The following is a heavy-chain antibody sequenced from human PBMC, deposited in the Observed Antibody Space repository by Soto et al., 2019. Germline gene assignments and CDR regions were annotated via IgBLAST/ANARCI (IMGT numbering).Heavy chain of an antibody. Sequence: VQLVESGGGVVQPGRSLRLSCAASGFTFSSYAMHWVRQAPGKGLEWVAVISYDGSNKYYADSVKGRFTISRDNSKNTLYLQMNSLRAEDTAVYYCARDRGSSAPFDYWGQGTLVTVSS. CDR2: ISYDGSNK. CDR3: ARDRGSSAPFDY. CDR1: GFTFSSYA. D-gene: IGHD6-19*01. J-gene: IGHJ4*02. V-gene: IGHV3-30-3*01.